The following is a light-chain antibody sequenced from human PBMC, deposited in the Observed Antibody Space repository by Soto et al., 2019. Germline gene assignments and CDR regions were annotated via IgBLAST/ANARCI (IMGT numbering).Light chain of an antibody. V-gene: IGKV4-1*01. CDR2: WAS. J-gene: IGKJ2*01. Sequence: DIVMTQSPDSLAVSLGERATINCKSSQSVLYSSNNKNYLAWYQQRPGQPPKLLIYWASTRESGVPARFSVSGSGTDFTLTITSLQAEDVAVYNCQQYESTPPTFGQGTKLEIK. CDR1: QSVLYSSNNKNY. CDR3: QQYESTPPT.